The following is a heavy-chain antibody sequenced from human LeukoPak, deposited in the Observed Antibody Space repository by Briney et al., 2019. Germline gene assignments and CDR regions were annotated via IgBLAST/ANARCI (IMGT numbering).Heavy chain of an antibody. CDR1: GFTSSGYW. D-gene: IGHD1-1*01. CDR2: INSDGSST. V-gene: IGHV3-74*01. J-gene: IGHJ6*04. Sequence: GGSLRLSCVDSGFTSSGYWMHWVRQAPGKGLVWVSRINSDGSSTTYADSVKGRFTISRDNAKNTLSLQMNSLRAEDTAVYYCVRGQLERPFDFYYGMDVWGKGTTVTV. CDR3: VRGQLERPFDFYYGMDV.